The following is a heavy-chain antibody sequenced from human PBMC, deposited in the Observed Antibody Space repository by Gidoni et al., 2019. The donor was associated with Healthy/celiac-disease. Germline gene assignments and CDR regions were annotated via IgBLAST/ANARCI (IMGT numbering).Heavy chain of an antibody. D-gene: IGHD2-21*02. Sequence: QVQLVQSGAEVKKPGSSVRVSCQPSGATFGTYPISWVRQAPGQGLVWMGGILPIFGTANYAQKCQGRVTITADESTSTAYMELSSLRSEDTAVYYCAREPEYGGNSGDWYFDLWGRGTLVTVSS. CDR2: ILPIFGTA. J-gene: IGHJ2*01. CDR3: AREPEYGGNSGDWYFDL. CDR1: GATFGTYP. V-gene: IGHV1-69*01.